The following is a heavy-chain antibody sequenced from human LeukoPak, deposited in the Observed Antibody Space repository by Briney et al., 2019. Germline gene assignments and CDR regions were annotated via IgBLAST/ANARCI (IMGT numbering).Heavy chain of an antibody. V-gene: IGHV3-23*01. Sequence: GGSLRLSCAASGFTFSSYAMSWVHQAPGKGLEWVSAISGSGGSTYYADSVKGRFTISRDNSKNTLYLQMNSLRAEDTAVYYCAKDQLGTPYGMDVWGKGTTVTVSS. CDR1: GFTFSSYA. CDR2: ISGSGGST. J-gene: IGHJ6*04. CDR3: AKDQLGTPYGMDV. D-gene: IGHD1-1*01.